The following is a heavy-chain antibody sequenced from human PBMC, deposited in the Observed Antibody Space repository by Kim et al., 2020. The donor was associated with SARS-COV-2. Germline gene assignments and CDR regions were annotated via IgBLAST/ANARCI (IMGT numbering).Heavy chain of an antibody. V-gene: IGHV1-18*01. Sequence: SVKVSCKASGYTVTYYGFTWVRQAPGQGLEWMGWISADSGNTNYAQKLQGRVTMTTDTSTSTAYMELTSLKSDDTAVYYCAVGSAGGYSYYEMDFWGQG. D-gene: IGHD3-10*01. CDR2: ISADSGNT. CDR1: GYTVTYYG. J-gene: IGHJ6*02. CDR3: AVGSAGGYSYYEMDF.